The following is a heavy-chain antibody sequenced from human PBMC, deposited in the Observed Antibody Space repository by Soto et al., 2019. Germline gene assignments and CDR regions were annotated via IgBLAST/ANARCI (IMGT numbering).Heavy chain of an antibody. D-gene: IGHD4-4*01. CDR1: GFTFSDYY. V-gene: IGHV3-11*01. J-gene: IGHJ4*02. CDR2: ISNSGSII. Sequence: PGGSLRISCAASGFTFSDYYISWIRQAPGKGLEWVSYISNSGSIIYYADSVKGRFTISRDNAKNSLYLQMNSLRAEDTAVYYCALAGYDSNYYAVTPLSAGHFWGQGTLVTVSS. CDR3: ALAGYDSNYYAVTPLSAGHF.